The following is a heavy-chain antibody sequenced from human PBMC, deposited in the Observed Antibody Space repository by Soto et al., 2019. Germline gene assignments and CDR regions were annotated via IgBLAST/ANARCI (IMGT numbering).Heavy chain of an antibody. CDR1: GYTFTSYG. Sequence: ASVKVSCKASGYTFTSYGISWVRQAPGQGLEWMGWISAYNGNTNYAQKLQGRVTMTRNISISTVYMELSSLSSEDTAVYYCADYGRYYGMDVWGQGTTVTVSS. D-gene: IGHD3-10*01. J-gene: IGHJ6*02. CDR3: ADYGRYYGMDV. CDR2: ISAYNGNT. V-gene: IGHV1-18*01.